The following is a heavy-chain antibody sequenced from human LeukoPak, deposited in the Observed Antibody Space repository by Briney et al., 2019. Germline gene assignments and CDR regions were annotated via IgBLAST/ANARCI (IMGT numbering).Heavy chain of an antibody. Sequence: SETLSLTCTVSGGSISSSSYYWGWIRQPPGKGLEWIGSIYYSGSTYYNPSLKSRVTISVDTSKNQFSLKLSSVTAADTAVYYCARFRADLGDCSGGSCPTEDFDYWGQGTLVTVSS. CDR3: ARFRADLGDCSGGSCPTEDFDY. CDR2: IYYSGST. CDR1: GGSISSSSYY. D-gene: IGHD2-15*01. J-gene: IGHJ4*02. V-gene: IGHV4-39*07.